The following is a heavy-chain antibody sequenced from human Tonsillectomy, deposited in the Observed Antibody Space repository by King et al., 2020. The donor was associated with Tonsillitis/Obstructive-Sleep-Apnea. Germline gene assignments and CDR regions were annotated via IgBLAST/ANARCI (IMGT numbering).Heavy chain of an antibody. D-gene: IGHD1-7*01. CDR2: IWYDGSNK. V-gene: IGHV3-33*01. CDR3: ARGITGTTLNYYYGMDV. J-gene: IGHJ6*02. CDR1: GFTFSSYG. Sequence: QLVQSGGGVVQPGRSLRLSCAASGFTFSSYGMHWVRQAPGKGLEWVAVIWYDGSNKDYGDSVKGRFTISRDNPKNTLYLQMNSLRAEDTAVYYCARGITGTTLNYYYGMDVWGQGTTVTVSS.